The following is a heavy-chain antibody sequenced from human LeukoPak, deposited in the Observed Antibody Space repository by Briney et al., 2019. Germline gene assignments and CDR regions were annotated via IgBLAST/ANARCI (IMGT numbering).Heavy chain of an antibody. CDR2: INPNSGGT. Sequence: GASVKVSCKASGYTFTGYYMHWVRQAPGQGLEWMGWINPNSGGTNHAQKFQGRVTMTRDTSISTAYMELSRLRSDDTAVYYCATSGITMIVVELDYWGQGTLVTVSS. V-gene: IGHV1-2*02. CDR3: ATSGITMIVVELDY. J-gene: IGHJ4*02. D-gene: IGHD3-22*01. CDR1: GYTFTGYY.